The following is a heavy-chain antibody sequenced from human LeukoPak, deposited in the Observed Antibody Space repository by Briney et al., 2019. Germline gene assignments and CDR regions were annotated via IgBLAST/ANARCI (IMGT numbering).Heavy chain of an antibody. J-gene: IGHJ4*02. V-gene: IGHV3-23*01. CDR3: ASDEGNYFDY. CDR2: ISGSGENT. Sequence: GGSLRLSCAASGLTFSSYAMTWVRQAQGKALEWVSLISGSGENTYYADSVKGRFTISRDNARNSLFLQMNSLRAEDTAIYYCASDEGNYFDYWGQGTLVTVSS. CDR1: GLTFSSYA.